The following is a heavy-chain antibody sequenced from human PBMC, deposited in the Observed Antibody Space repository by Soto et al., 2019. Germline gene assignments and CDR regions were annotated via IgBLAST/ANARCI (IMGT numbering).Heavy chain of an antibody. CDR3: AREPLDYYYGMDV. CDR2: INAGNGDT. V-gene: IGHV1-3*01. J-gene: IGHJ6*02. Sequence: ASVKVSCKASGYTFTSYAMHWVRQAPGQRLEWMGWINAGNGDTKYSQKFQGRVTITRDTSASTAYMELSSLRSEDTAVYSCAREPLDYYYGMDVWGQGTTVTVSS. CDR1: GYTFTSYA. D-gene: IGHD3-3*02.